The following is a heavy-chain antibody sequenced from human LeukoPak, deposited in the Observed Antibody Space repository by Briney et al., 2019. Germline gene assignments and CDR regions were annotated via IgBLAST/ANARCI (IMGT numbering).Heavy chain of an antibody. Sequence: ASVKVSCKVSGYTLTELSMHWVRQAPGKGLEWMGGFDPEDGETIYAQKFQGRVTMTEDTSTDTAYMELSSLRSEDTAVHYCATLRDSSGYYSEDFDYWGQGTLVTVSS. CDR1: GYTLTELS. CDR2: FDPEDGET. J-gene: IGHJ4*02. D-gene: IGHD3-22*01. CDR3: ATLRDSSGYYSEDFDY. V-gene: IGHV1-24*01.